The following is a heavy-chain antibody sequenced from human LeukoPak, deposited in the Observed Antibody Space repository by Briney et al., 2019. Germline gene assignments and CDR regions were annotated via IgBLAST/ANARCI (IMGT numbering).Heavy chain of an antibody. CDR3: TREGVGYCSSVSGPPDY. V-gene: IGHV3-7*01. J-gene: IGHJ4*02. D-gene: IGHD2-2*01. Sequence: DSMKGRFTLSRDNAKNSLYLQMNSLRAEDTAVYYCTREGVGYCSSVSGPPDYWGQGTLVTVSS.